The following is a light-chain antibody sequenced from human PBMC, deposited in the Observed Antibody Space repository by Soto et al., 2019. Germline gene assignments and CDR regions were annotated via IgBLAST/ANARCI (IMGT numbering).Light chain of an antibody. Sequence: EIVVTQSPCALSLSPGERATLSCRASQSVSNYLAWYQQKPGQAPRLLIYDAVKRATGIPARFSGRGSGTDFTLTISSLEPEDFALYYCQQHINWPLTFGGGTKVDIK. CDR1: QSVSNY. CDR2: DAV. V-gene: IGKV3-11*01. CDR3: QQHINWPLT. J-gene: IGKJ4*01.